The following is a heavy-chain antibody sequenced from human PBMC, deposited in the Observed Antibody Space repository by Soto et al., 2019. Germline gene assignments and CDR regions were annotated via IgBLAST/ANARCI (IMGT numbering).Heavy chain of an antibody. CDR2: INHSGST. CDR1: GGSFSGYY. Sequence: QVQLQQWGAGLLKPSETLSLTCAVYGGSFSGYYWSWIRQPPGKGLEWIGEINHSGSTNYNPSLKRRVTISVDTSKKQFALKLSSVTAADTAVYYCARGTWVRSAFDIWGQGTMVTVSS. V-gene: IGHV4-34*01. D-gene: IGHD3-10*01. J-gene: IGHJ3*02. CDR3: ARGTWVRSAFDI.